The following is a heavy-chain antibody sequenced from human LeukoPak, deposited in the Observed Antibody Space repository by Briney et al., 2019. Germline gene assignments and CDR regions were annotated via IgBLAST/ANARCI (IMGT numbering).Heavy chain of an antibody. Sequence: PSETLSLTCTVSGGSISSYYWSWIRQPPGKGLEWIGYIYYSGSTNYNPSLKSRVTISVDTSKNQFSLKLSSVTAADTAVYYCARAMVRGVIIYDAFDIWGQGTMVTVSS. CDR3: ARAMVRGVIIYDAFDI. J-gene: IGHJ3*02. D-gene: IGHD3-10*01. CDR2: IYYSGST. CDR1: GGSISSYY. V-gene: IGHV4-59*01.